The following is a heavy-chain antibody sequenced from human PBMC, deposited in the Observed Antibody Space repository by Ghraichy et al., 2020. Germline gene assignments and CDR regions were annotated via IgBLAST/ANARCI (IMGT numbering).Heavy chain of an antibody. J-gene: IGHJ5*01. CDR3: ARLLSGSNNWFDS. V-gene: IGHV4-59*01. Sequence: SETLSLTCTVSGGSISSYYWSWIRQPPGKGLEWIGYIYYSGSTNYNPSLKSRVTISVDTSKKHFSLKLSSVTAADTAVYYCARLLSGSNNWFDSWGQGTLVTVSS. CDR2: IYYSGST. D-gene: IGHD3-3*01. CDR1: GGSISSYY.